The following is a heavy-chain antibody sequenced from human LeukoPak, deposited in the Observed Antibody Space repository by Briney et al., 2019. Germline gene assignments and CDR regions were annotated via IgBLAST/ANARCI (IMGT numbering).Heavy chain of an antibody. J-gene: IGHJ4*02. CDR2: IKSKTDGGTT. D-gene: IGHD6-13*01. Sequence: GGSLRLSCAASGFTFSNAWMSWVRQAPGKGLDWVGRIKSKTDGGTTDYAAPVKGRFTISRDDSKNTLYLQMNSLKTEDTAVYYCYSSSWDYYFDYWGQGTLVTVSS. CDR1: GFTFSNAW. CDR3: YSSSWDYYFDY. V-gene: IGHV3-15*01.